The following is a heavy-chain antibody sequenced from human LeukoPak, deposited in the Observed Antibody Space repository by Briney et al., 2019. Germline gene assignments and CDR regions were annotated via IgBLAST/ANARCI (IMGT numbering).Heavy chain of an antibody. J-gene: IGHJ3*02. D-gene: IGHD5-12*01. CDR1: GGTFSSYA. CDR3: AREGSGYDSTGAAFDI. CDR2: IIPIFGTA. Sequence: SVKVSCKASGGTFSSYAISWVRQAPGQGLEWMGGIIPIFGTANYAQKFQGRVTITADESTSTAYMELSSLRSEDTAVYYCAREGSGYDSTGAAFDIWGQGTMVTVSS. V-gene: IGHV1-69*13.